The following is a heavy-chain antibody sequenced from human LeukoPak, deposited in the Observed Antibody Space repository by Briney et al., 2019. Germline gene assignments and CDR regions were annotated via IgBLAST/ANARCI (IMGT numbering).Heavy chain of an antibody. J-gene: IGHJ4*02. Sequence: PSETLSLTCTASGFSISSYYWSWVRQPPGKGLEWVGYIYYSGSTNYNPSLKSRVTISVDTSKNQFSMKLSSVTAADTAVYYCARTYYGGNDYFDYWGQGTLVTVSS. V-gene: IGHV4-59*01. CDR3: ARTYYGGNDYFDY. CDR2: IYYSGST. D-gene: IGHD4-23*01. CDR1: GFSISSYY.